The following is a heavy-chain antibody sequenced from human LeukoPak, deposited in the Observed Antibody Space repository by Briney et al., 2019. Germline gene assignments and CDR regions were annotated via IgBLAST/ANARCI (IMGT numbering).Heavy chain of an antibody. V-gene: IGHV4-30-4*01. D-gene: IGHD2-21*02. J-gene: IGHJ4*02. CDR2: IYYSGST. CDR3: ARHSVVTATPYFDY. Sequence: PSQTLSLTCTVSGGSISSGDYYWSWIRQPPGKGLEWIGYIYYSGSTYYNPSLKSRVTISVDTSKNQFSLKLSSVTAADTAVYYCARHSVVTATPYFDYWGQGTLVTVSS. CDR1: GGSISSGDYY.